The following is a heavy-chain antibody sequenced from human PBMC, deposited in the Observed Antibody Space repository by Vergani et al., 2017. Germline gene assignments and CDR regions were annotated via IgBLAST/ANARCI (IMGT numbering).Heavy chain of an antibody. V-gene: IGHV3-21*04. CDR3: AKDMDDYGDLILDY. D-gene: IGHD4-17*01. Sequence: VQLVESGGGVVQPGRSLRLSCAASGFTFSSYGMHWVRQAPGKGLEWVSSISSSSSYIYYADSVKGRFTISRDNAKNSLYLQMNSLRAEDTALYYCAKDMDDYGDLILDYWGQGTLVTVSS. J-gene: IGHJ4*02. CDR1: GFTFSSYG. CDR2: ISSSSSYI.